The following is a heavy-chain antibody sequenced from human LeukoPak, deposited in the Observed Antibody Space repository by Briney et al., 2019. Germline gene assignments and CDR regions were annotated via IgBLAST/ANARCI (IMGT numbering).Heavy chain of an antibody. D-gene: IGHD3-9*01. Sequence: SETLSLTCTVSGGSISSGDYYWSWIRQPPGKGLEWIGYIYYSGSTYYNPSLKSRVTISVDTSKNQFSLKLSSVTAADTAVYYCARDQFAPYDTLGYFDYWGQGTLVTVSS. CDR1: GGSISSGDYY. CDR3: ARDQFAPYDTLGYFDY. V-gene: IGHV4-30-4*01. CDR2: IYYSGST. J-gene: IGHJ4*02.